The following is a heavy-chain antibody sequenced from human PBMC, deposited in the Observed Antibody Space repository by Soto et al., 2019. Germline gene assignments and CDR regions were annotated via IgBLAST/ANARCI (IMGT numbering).Heavy chain of an antibody. CDR1: VFTFSSYW. Sequence: EVQLVESGGVLVQPGRSLRLSCAAYVFTFSSYWMSWVRQAPGQGLEWVANIKQDGSEKYYVDSVKGRFTISRDNAKNSLYLQLNSLRAEDTAVYYCASEGASDIVAVYGMAVWGQGSTVTVYS. J-gene: IGHJ6*02. CDR3: ASEGASDIVAVYGMAV. CDR2: IKQDGSEK. V-gene: IGHV3-7*05. D-gene: IGHD5-12*01.